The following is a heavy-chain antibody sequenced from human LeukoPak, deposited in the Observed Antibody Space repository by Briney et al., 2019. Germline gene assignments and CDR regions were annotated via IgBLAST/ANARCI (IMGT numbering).Heavy chain of an antibody. CDR2: ISYDGSSK. Sequence: GRSLRLSCAASGFTFSSYAMHWVRQAPGKGLEWVAVISYDGSSKYYADSVKGRFTISRDNSKNTLYLQMNSLRAEDTAVYYCAREWGWLQSDIDYWGQGTLVTVSS. CDR1: GFTFSSYA. J-gene: IGHJ4*02. D-gene: IGHD5-24*01. CDR3: AREWGWLQSDIDY. V-gene: IGHV3-30-3*01.